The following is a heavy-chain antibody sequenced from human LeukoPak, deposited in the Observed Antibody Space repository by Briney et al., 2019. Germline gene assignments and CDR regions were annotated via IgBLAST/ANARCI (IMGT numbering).Heavy chain of an antibody. J-gene: IGHJ4*02. V-gene: IGHV3-23*01. D-gene: IGHD4/OR15-4a*01. CDR2: IGGSGDTT. CDR1: GFTFSHCA. Sequence: GGSLRLYCAASGFTFSHCAMSWVRQAPGKGLEWVSAIGGSGDTTYYADSVKGRFTISRDNSKNTLYLQMNSLRAEDTAVYFCAKRDAANSKGIDYWGQGTLVTVSS. CDR3: AKRDAANSKGIDY.